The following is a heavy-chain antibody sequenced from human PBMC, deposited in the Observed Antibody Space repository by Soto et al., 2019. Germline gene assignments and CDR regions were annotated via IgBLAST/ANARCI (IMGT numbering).Heavy chain of an antibody. D-gene: IGHD1-26*01. CDR2: ISHDGSYK. Sequence: GGSLSLSCAASGFSFTTYVMHWVRQAPGKGLEWVAVISHDGSYKYYGDAVKGRFTISRDTSKNAVYLEMNSLRPEDTAVYYCAKGLLAIVGTTLPRDAFNIWGHGTMVTVSS. J-gene: IGHJ3*02. CDR3: AKGLLAIVGTTLPRDAFNI. V-gene: IGHV3-30*18. CDR1: GFSFTTYV.